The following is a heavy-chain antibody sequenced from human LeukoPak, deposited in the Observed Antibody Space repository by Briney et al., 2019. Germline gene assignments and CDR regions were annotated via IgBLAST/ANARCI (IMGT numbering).Heavy chain of an antibody. J-gene: IGHJ4*02. Sequence: GGSLRLSCAASGLTFSGSWMSWVRQAPGQGLEWVALIGRDGGEKYYGDSVKGRFTISRDNTKNSLYLQMNSLTPEDTAVYYCAKSGTYFDFDHWGQGTLVTVTS. V-gene: IGHV3-7*01. CDR3: AKSGTYFDFDH. CDR2: IGRDGGEK. D-gene: IGHD2-21*01. CDR1: GLTFSGSW.